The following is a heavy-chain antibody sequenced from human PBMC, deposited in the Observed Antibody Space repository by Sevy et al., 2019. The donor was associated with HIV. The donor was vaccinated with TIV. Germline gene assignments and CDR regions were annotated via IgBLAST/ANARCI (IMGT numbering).Heavy chain of an antibody. CDR3: ARKYDYVWGSSYYYYGMDV. D-gene: IGHD3-16*01. V-gene: IGHV3-21*01. J-gene: IGHJ6*02. CDR2: ISSSSSYI. Sequence: GGYLRLSCAASGFTFSSYSMNWVRQAPGKGLEWVSSISSSSSYIYYADSVKGRFTISRDNAKNSLYLQMNSLRAEDTAVYYCARKYDYVWGSSYYYYGMDVWGQGTTVTVSS. CDR1: GFTFSSYS.